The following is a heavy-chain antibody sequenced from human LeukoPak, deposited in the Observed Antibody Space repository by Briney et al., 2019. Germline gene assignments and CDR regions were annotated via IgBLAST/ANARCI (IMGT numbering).Heavy chain of an antibody. D-gene: IGHD5-18*01. CDR1: GGSISTYY. CDR3: TRRAMATPDPFDY. CDR2: VFYTGAT. V-gene: IGHV4-59*08. Sequence: PSETLSLTCSASGGSISTYYWSWLRQPPGKQLEWIGYVFYTGATSYNPSLKTRVTISVDTSANQFSLKLASVTAADTAVYYCTRRAMATPDPFDYWGQGTQVTVSS. J-gene: IGHJ4*02.